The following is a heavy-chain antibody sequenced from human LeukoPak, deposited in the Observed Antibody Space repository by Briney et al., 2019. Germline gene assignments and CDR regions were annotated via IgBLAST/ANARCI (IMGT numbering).Heavy chain of an antibody. D-gene: IGHD3-22*01. J-gene: IGHJ3*02. Sequence: SETLSLTCTVSADSISSGSHSWGWIRQPPGKGLEWIGTMYYSGSTDYNPSLKSRVTISVGTSENQFSLNLNSVTAADTAVYYCARDAYYDSSGDGFDIWGQGTMVTVSS. V-gene: IGHV4-39*07. CDR3: ARDAYYDSSGDGFDI. CDR2: MYYSGST. CDR1: ADSISSGSHS.